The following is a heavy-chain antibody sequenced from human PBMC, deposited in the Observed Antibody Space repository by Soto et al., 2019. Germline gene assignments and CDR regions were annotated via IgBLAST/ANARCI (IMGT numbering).Heavy chain of an antibody. D-gene: IGHD3-10*01. CDR3: ARDQRGEFRWFDP. J-gene: IGHJ5*02. CDR1: GFTFSSYA. CDR2: ISYDGSNK. Sequence: HPGGSLRLSCAASGFTFSSYAMHWVRQAPGKGLEWVAVISYDGSNKYYADSVKGRFTISRDNSKNTLYLQMNSLRAEGTAVYYCARDQRGEFRWFDPWGQGTLVTVSS. V-gene: IGHV3-30-3*01.